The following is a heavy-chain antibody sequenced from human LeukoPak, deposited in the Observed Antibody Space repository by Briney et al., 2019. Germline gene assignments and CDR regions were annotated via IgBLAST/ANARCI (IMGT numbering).Heavy chain of an antibody. Sequence: PGGSLRLSCAASGFTFSSYAMHWVRQAPGKGLEWVAGIWYDGSNTFYGDSVKGRFTISRDNSKNTLSLQMNSLRVEDTAVYYCARDLRGYSGYDSRLDYWGQGTLVTVSS. V-gene: IGHV3-33*08. D-gene: IGHD5-12*01. J-gene: IGHJ4*02. CDR2: IWYDGSNT. CDR1: GFTFSSYA. CDR3: ARDLRGYSGYDSRLDY.